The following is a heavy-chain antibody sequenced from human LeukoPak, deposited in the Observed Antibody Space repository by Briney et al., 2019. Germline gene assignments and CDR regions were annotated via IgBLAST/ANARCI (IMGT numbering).Heavy chain of an antibody. D-gene: IGHD3-9*01. CDR2: IRYDGSNK. J-gene: IGHJ4*02. CDR1: GFTFSGYG. Sequence: GGSLRLSCAASGFTFSGYGMHWVRQAPGKGLEWVAFIRYDGSNKYYADSVKGRFTISRDNSKNTLYLQMNSLRAEDTAVYYCAKQDILTGYLGFDYWGQGTLVTVSS. V-gene: IGHV3-30*02. CDR3: AKQDILTGYLGFDY.